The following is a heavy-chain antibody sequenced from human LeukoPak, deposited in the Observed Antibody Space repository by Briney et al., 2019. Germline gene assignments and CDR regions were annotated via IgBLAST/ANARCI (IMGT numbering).Heavy chain of an antibody. CDR3: ARDQGSSFSLDY. Sequence: GGSLRLSCAASGFTFSSYAMHWVRQAPGKGLEWVAVISYDGSNKYYADTVKGRFTISRDNSKNTLYLQMNSLRAEDTAVYYCARDQGSSFSLDYWGQGTLVTVSS. D-gene: IGHD6-13*01. V-gene: IGHV3-30-3*01. J-gene: IGHJ4*02. CDR2: ISYDGSNK. CDR1: GFTFSSYA.